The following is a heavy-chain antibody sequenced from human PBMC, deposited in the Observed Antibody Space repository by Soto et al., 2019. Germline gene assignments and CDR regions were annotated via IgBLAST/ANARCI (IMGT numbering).Heavy chain of an antibody. J-gene: IGHJ6*02. Sequence: SVKVSCKASGGTFSSYAISWVRQAPGQGLEWMGGIIPIFGTANYTQKFQGRVTITADKSTSTAYMELSSLRSEDTAVYYCASNTVPAAIYYYYYGMDVWGQGTTVTVSS. CDR2: IIPIFGTA. D-gene: IGHD2-2*02. CDR1: GGTFSSYA. V-gene: IGHV1-69*06. CDR3: ASNTVPAAIYYYYYGMDV.